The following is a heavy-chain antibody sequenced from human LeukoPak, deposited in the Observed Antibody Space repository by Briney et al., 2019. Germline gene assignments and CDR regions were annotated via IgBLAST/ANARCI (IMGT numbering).Heavy chain of an antibody. CDR1: GYSFTSNY. V-gene: IGHV1-46*01. CDR3: ARDQEAFDY. J-gene: IGHJ4*02. Sequence: ASVKVSCKASGYSFTSNYIHWVRQAPGQGLEWMGVIYPRDGSTSYAQKFQGRVTVTRDTSTSTVHMELSGLRSEDTAVYYCARDQEAFDYWGQGTLVTVSS. CDR2: IYPRDGST.